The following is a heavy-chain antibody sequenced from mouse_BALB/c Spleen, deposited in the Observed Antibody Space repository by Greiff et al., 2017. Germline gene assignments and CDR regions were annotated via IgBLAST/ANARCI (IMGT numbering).Heavy chain of an antibody. CDR1: GYTFTSYW. Sequence: QVQLQQPGAELVKPGAPVKLSCKASGYTFTSYWMNWVKQRPGRGLEWIGRIDPSDSETHYNQKFKDKATLTVDKSSSTAYIQLSSLTSEDSEVYYCAREGTYDGYYAMDYWGQGTSVTVSS. J-gene: IGHJ4*01. CDR3: AREGTYDGYYAMDY. D-gene: IGHD2-3*01. CDR2: IDPSDSET. V-gene: IGHV1-69*02.